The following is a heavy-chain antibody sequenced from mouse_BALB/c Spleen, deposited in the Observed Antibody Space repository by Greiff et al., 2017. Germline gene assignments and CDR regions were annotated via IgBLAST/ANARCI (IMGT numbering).Heavy chain of an antibody. V-gene: IGHV5-6-4*01. D-gene: IGHD1-1*01. Sequence: EVQRVESGGGLVKPGGSLKLSCAASGFTFSSYTMPWVRQTPEKRLEWVGTISSGGSYTYYPDSVKGRFTISRDNARNTLYLQMSSLKSEDTAMYYCTRESYGGSYGYAMDYWGQGTSVTVSS. CDR2: ISSGGSYT. CDR1: GFTFSSYT. J-gene: IGHJ4*01. CDR3: TRESYGGSYGYAMDY.